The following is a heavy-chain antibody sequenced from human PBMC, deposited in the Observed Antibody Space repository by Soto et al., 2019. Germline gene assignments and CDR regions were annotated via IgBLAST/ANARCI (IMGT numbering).Heavy chain of an antibody. J-gene: IGHJ6*02. CDR2: ISNTGINK. Sequence: ESGGGVVQPGRSLRLSCAASGFTFRTYGMHWVRQAPGKGLEWLAVISNTGINKYYADSVKGRFTISRDNSRDTLFLQMNSLRGEDTAIYYCAKVIRADSTSSNFYYYSGLDVWGQGTTVTVS. CDR3: AKVIRADSTSSNFYYYSGLDV. CDR1: GFTFRTYG. V-gene: IGHV3-30*18. D-gene: IGHD6-6*01.